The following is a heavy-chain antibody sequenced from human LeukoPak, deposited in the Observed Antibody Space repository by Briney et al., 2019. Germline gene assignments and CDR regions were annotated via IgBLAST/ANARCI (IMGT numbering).Heavy chain of an antibody. D-gene: IGHD3-22*01. V-gene: IGHV1-18*01. CDR3: ARSLETPITMIVVASDY. Sequence: GASVKVSCKASGYTFTSYDINWVRQAPGQGLEWMGWISAYNGNTNYAQKLQGRVTMTTDTSTSTAYMELRSLRSDDTAVYYCARSLETPITMIVVASDYWGQGTLVTVSS. CDR1: GYTFTSYD. J-gene: IGHJ4*02. CDR2: ISAYNGNT.